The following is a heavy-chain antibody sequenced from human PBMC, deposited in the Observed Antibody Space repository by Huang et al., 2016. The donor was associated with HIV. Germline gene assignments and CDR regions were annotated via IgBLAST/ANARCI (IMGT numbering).Heavy chain of an antibody. CDR3: ASGASYEIWTPYYSGWHYSMDV. CDR1: GGSFKISG. CDR2: RLPMLGRA. J-gene: IGHJ6*03. V-gene: IGHV1-69*13. Sequence: QVHLVQSGAEVKKPGSSVRVSCTASGGSFKISGISWVRQAPGQGLEWLGGRLPMLGRASDAQKRSDGVSMTARESTTTVYMELTSLRPEDTAVYYCASGASYEIWTPYYSGWHYSMDVWGEGTTVTVSS. D-gene: IGHD3-9*01.